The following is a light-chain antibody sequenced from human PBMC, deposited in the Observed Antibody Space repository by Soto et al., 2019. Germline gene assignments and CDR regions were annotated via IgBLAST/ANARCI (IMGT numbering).Light chain of an antibody. CDR3: YQYFSTPLT. V-gene: IGKV4-1*01. CDR2: WAS. J-gene: IGKJ4*01. CDR1: QSVLYSSNNKNH. Sequence: DIVMTQSPDSLAVSLGERATINCKSSQSVLYSSNNKNHLAWYQQQPGQPPTLVIYWASTRESGVHDPFSGSGSGTDFTLPISSLQAADVAVYYCYQYFSTPLTFGGGTKVDIK.